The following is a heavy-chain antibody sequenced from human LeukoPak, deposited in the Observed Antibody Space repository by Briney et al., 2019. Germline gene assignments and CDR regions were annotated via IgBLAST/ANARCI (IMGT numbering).Heavy chain of an antibody. CDR1: GGSIISGDYY. V-gene: IGHV4-39*01. CDR3: TRRTYGVEFDY. D-gene: IGHD3-10*01. Sequence: SETLSLTCNVSGGSIISGDYYWGWIRQPPGKGLEWIANIYSAGSTQYNPSLRSRVTISADASKNQFFLKLTSVTAADTAVYYCTRRTYGVEFDYWGQGSLVTVSS. J-gene: IGHJ4*02. CDR2: IYSAGST.